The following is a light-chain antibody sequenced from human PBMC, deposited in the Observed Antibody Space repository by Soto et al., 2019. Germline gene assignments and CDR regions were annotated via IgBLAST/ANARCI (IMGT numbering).Light chain of an antibody. CDR1: QGSSNF. Sequence: DIQMTQSPSSLSASVGDRVTITCRASQGSSNFLAWYQQKPGKVPKLLIYAASTLQSGVPSRFSGSGSGTDFTLTISSLEPVDVATCYCQRYDSSPLTFGGGTKVQIK. J-gene: IGKJ4*01. V-gene: IGKV1-27*01. CDR3: QRYDSSPLT. CDR2: AAS.